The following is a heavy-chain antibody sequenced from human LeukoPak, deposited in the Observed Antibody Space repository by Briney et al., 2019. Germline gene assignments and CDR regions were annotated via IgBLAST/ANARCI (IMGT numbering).Heavy chain of an antibody. CDR3: AREAHEFSEAFDI. D-gene: IGHD3-10*01. V-gene: IGHV3-53*01. CDR1: GFTVSSNY. Sequence: GGSLRLSCAASGFTVSSNYMSWVRQAPGKGLEWVSVIYSGGSTYYADSVKGRFTISRDNSENTLYLQMNSLRAEDTAVYYCAREAHEFSEAFDIWGQGTMVTVSS. J-gene: IGHJ3*02. CDR2: IYSGGST.